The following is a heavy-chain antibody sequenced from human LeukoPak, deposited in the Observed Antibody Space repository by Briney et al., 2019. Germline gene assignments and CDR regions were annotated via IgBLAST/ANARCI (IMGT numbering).Heavy chain of an antibody. V-gene: IGHV2-5*01. CDR3: THLADFWSGYFYFDY. J-gene: IGHJ4*02. D-gene: IGHD3-3*01. CDR2: IYWNDDK. CDR1: GFSLSTSGVG. Sequence: SGPTLVNPTQTLTLTCTFSGFSLSTSGVGVGWIRQPPGKALEWLALIYWNDDKRYSPSLKSRLTITKDTSKNQVVLSMTNMDPVDTATYYCTHLADFWSGYFYFDYWGQGTLVTVSS.